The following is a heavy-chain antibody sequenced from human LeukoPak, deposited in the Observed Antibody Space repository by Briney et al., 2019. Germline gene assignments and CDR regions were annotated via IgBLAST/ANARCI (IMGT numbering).Heavy chain of an antibody. D-gene: IGHD6-13*01. J-gene: IGHJ4*02. CDR2: IYYSGST. CDR1: GGSISSGGYY. Sequence: KPSQTLSLTCTVSGGSISSGGYYWRWIRQHPGKGLEWIVYIYYSGSTYYNPSLKSRVTISVDTSKNQFSLKLSSVTAADTAVYYCAREWAVGSSWYYFDYWGQGTLVTVSS. CDR3: AREWAVGSSWYYFDY. V-gene: IGHV4-31*03.